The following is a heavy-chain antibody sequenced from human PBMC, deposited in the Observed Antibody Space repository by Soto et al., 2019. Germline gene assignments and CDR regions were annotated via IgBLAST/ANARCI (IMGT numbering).Heavy chain of an antibody. V-gene: IGHV4-59*01. CDR1: GGSISPYY. CDR2: VYHSGNT. D-gene: IGHD6-13*01. J-gene: IGHJ6*03. Sequence: SETLSLTCTVSGGSISPYYWSWIRQPPGKGLEWIGYVYHSGNTNYNPSLESRVTISVDTSRNRFSLNLTSATAADTAVYYCARKGAAASYAHYYMDVWGRGTGVTVSS. CDR3: ARKGAAASYAHYYMDV.